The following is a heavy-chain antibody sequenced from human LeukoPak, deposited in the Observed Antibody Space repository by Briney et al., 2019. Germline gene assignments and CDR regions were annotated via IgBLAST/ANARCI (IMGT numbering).Heavy chain of an antibody. D-gene: IGHD2-21*02. Sequence: GASVTVSCTASGYTFTSYYMHWVRQAPGQGLEWMGIINPSGGSTSYAQKFQGRVTMTRDTSTSTVYMELSSLRSGDTAVYYCARERGRTVVVTATVAFDIWGQGTMVTVSS. J-gene: IGHJ3*02. CDR2: INPSGGST. CDR3: ARERGRTVVVTATVAFDI. V-gene: IGHV1-46*01. CDR1: GYTFTSYY.